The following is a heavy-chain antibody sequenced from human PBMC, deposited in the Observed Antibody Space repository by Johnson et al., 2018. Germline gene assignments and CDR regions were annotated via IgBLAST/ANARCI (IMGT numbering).Heavy chain of an antibody. J-gene: IGHJ4*02. Sequence: VQLVQSGGGLVQXGGSXRLXCAASGFTFSSYAMSWVRQAPGKGLEWVSAISGSGGSTYYADSVKGRCTISRDNSKNTLYLQMNSLRAEDTAVYYCAKTPGVVRNYYFDDWGQGTLVTVSS. D-gene: IGHD3-10*01. CDR1: GFTFSSYA. CDR3: AKTPGVVRNYYFDD. V-gene: IGHV3-23*04. CDR2: ISGSGGST.